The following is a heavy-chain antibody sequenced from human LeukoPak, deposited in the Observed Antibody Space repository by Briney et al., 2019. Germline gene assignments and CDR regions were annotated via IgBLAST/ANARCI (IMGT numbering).Heavy chain of an antibody. D-gene: IGHD2-2*01. V-gene: IGHV5-51*01. CDR3: ATPRGYCSSTSCAIDY. Sequence: GGSLKISCKGSGYSFTSYWIGWVRQMPGKGLEWMGIIYPGDSDTRYSPSFQGQVTISADKSISTAYLQWSSLKASDTAMYYCATPRGYCSSTSCAIDYWGQGTLVTVSS. CDR2: IYPGDSDT. J-gene: IGHJ4*02. CDR1: GYSFTSYW.